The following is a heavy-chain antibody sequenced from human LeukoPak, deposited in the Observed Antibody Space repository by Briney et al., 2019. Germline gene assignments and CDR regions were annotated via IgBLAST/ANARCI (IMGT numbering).Heavy chain of an antibody. V-gene: IGHV3-21*01. J-gene: IGHJ4*02. CDR1: GFTFSSYS. Sequence: PGGSLRLSCAASGFTFSSYSMNWVRQAPGKGLEWVSSISSSSSYIYYADSVKGRFTISRDNAKNSLYLQMNNLRAEDTAVYYCASYSYDSSGYMVRYWGQGTLVTVSS. CDR3: ASYSYDSSGYMVRY. D-gene: IGHD3-22*01. CDR2: ISSSSSYI.